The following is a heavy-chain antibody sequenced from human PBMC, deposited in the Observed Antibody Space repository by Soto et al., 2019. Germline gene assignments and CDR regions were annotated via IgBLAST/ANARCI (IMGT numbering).Heavy chain of an antibody. CDR1: CYTFRNYG. CDR3: AREQYCGGDCYSDFDYYYYGMDV. CDR2: ISAYSGNT. Sequence: SVKVSFKASCYTFRNYGISWVRQGPGQGLEWMGWISAYSGNTNYAQKLQGRVTMTTDTSTSTAYMELRSLRSDDTAVYYCAREQYCGGDCYSDFDYYYYGMDVWGQGTTVTVSS. V-gene: IGHV1-18*01. J-gene: IGHJ6*02. D-gene: IGHD2-21*02.